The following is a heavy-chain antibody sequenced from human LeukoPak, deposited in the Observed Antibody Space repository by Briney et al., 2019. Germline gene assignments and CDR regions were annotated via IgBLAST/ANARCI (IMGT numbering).Heavy chain of an antibody. V-gene: IGHV3-49*04. D-gene: IGHD3-10*01. CDR1: GFTFGDYA. J-gene: IGHJ4*02. CDR3: TRDPYYYGSGSYYFDY. Sequence: GGSLRLSCTASGFTFGDYAMSWVRQAPGKGLEWVGFIRSKAYGGTTEYAASVEGRFTISRDDSKSIAYLQMNSLKTEDTAVYYCTRDPYYYGSGSYYFDYWGQGTLVTVSS. CDR2: IRSKAYGGTT.